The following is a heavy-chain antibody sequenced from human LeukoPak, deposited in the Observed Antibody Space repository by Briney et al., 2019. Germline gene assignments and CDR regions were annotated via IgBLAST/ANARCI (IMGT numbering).Heavy chain of an antibody. CDR3: AKDAIGVAGMDV. J-gene: IGHJ6*02. Sequence: PGRSLRLSCAASGFTFSSYGMHWVRQAPGKGLEWVAVISYDGSNKYYAYSVKGRFTISRDNSKNTLYLQMNSLRAEDTAVYYCAKDAIGVAGMDVWGQGTTVTVSS. V-gene: IGHV3-30*18. CDR1: GFTFSSYG. CDR2: ISYDGSNK. D-gene: IGHD2-21*01.